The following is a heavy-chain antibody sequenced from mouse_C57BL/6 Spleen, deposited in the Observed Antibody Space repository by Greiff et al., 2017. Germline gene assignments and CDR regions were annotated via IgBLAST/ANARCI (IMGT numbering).Heavy chain of an antibody. CDR1: GYTFTDYY. V-gene: IGHV1-26*01. CDR3: ARPYYYGSSYEGFAY. CDR2: INPNNGGT. Sequence: EVQLQQSGPELVKPGASVKISCKASGYTFTDYYMNWVKQSHGKSLEWIGDINPNNGGTSYNQKFKGKATLTVDKSSSTAYMELRSLTSEDSAVYDCARPYYYGSSYEGFAYWGQGTLVTVSA. D-gene: IGHD1-1*01. J-gene: IGHJ3*01.